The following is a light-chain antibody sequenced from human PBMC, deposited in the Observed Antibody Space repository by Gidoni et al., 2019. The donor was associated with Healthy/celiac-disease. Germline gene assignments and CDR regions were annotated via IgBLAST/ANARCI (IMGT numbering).Light chain of an antibody. Sequence: QSVLTQPPSVSGAPGQRVTISCTGSSSNIGAGYDVHWYQQIPGTAPKLLIYGNSNRPSGVPDRFSGSKSGTSASLAITGLQAEDEADYYCQSYDRSLSGVVFGGGTKLTVL. CDR3: QSYDRSLSGVV. V-gene: IGLV1-40*01. J-gene: IGLJ2*01. CDR2: GNS. CDR1: SSNIGAGYD.